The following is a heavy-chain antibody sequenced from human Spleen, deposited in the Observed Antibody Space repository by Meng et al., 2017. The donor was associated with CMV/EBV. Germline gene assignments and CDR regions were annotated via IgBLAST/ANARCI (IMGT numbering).Heavy chain of an antibody. D-gene: IGHD4-17*01. J-gene: IGHJ3*02. CDR2: IYHSGST. CDR3: ASELSGAQEYAFDI. Sequence: GSLRLSCAVSGGSISSSNWWSWVRQPPGKGLEWIGEIYHSGSTNYNPSLKSRVTISVDKSKNQFSLKLSSVTAADTAVYYCASELSGAQEYAFDIWGQGTMVTVSS. CDR1: GGSISSSNW. V-gene: IGHV4-4*02.